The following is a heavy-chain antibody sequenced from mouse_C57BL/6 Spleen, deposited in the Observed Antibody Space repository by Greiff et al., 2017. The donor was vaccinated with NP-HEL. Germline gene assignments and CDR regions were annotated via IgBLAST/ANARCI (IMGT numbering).Heavy chain of an antibody. D-gene: IGHD1-1*01. J-gene: IGHJ1*03. V-gene: IGHV1-18*01. CDR3: ARSLYYYGSSRHRYFDV. Sequence: EVQLQQSGPELVKPGASVKIPCKASGYTFTDYNMDWVKQSHGKSLEWIGDINPNNGGTIYNQKFKGKATLTVDKSSSTAYMELRSLTSEDTAVYYCARSLYYYGSSRHRYFDVWGTGTTVTVSS. CDR1: GYTFTDYN. CDR2: INPNNGGT.